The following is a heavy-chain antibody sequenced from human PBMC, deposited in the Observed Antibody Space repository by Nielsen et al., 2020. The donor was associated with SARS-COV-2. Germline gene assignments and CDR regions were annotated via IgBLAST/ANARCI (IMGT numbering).Heavy chain of an antibody. CDR3: ARFYDILTGYNPNFDY. V-gene: IGHV1-18*01. CDR1: GYTFIRYG. D-gene: IGHD3-9*01. CDR2: INAYNGDT. J-gene: IGHJ4*02. Sequence: ASVKVSCKASGYTFIRYGISWVRQAPGQGLEWMGWINAYNGDTNYAQNVQGRVAMTTDTLTSTAYMELRNLRSDDTAMYYCARFYDILTGYNPNFDYWGQGTLVTVSS.